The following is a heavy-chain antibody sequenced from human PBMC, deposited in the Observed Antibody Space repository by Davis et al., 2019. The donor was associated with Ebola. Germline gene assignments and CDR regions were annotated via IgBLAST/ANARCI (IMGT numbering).Heavy chain of an antibody. J-gene: IGHJ6*04. CDR3: ARKDFWSGSYYYYYGMDV. D-gene: IGHD3-3*01. CDR1: GFTFSSYA. Sequence: GESLKISCAASGFTFSSYAMHWVRQAPGKGLEWVAVISYDGSNKYYADSVKGRFTVSRDNSKNTLYLQMNSLRAEDTAVYYCARKDFWSGSYYYYYGMDVWGKGTTVTVSS. CDR2: ISYDGSNK. V-gene: IGHV3-30*04.